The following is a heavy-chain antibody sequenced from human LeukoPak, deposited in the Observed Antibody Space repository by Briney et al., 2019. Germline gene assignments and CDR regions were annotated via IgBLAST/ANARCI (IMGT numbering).Heavy chain of an antibody. Sequence: PSETLSLTCTVSGGSISGYYWTCIRQPPGKGLEWIGYIYYSGSTNYNPSLKSRVIILVDTSKNQISLKLSSVTAADTAVYYCARGTIFGVATNWFDPWGQGTLVTVSS. CDR3: ARGTIFGVATNWFDP. V-gene: IGHV4-59*01. J-gene: IGHJ5*02. CDR1: GGSISGYY. CDR2: IYYSGST. D-gene: IGHD3-3*01.